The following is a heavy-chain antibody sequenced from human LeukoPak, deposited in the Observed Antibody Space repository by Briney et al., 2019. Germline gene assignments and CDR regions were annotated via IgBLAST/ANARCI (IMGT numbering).Heavy chain of an antibody. D-gene: IGHD3-22*01. CDR1: GFTFSSYG. J-gene: IGHJ4*02. CDR2: IRYDGSNK. Sequence: SGGSLRLSCAASGFTFSSYGMHWVRQAPGKGLEWVAFIRYDGSNKYYADSVKGRFTISRDNSKNTLYLQMNSLRAEDTAVYYCAKAGDDYYDSSGTRLLLLWWGQGTLVTVSS. V-gene: IGHV3-30*02. CDR3: AKAGDDYYDSSGTRLLLLW.